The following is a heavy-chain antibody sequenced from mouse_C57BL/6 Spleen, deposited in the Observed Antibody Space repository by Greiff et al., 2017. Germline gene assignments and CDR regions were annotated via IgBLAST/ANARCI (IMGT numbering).Heavy chain of an antibody. CDR2: IRRKSSNYAT. Sequence: EVKLMESGGGLVQPKGSLKLSCAASGFTFNTYAMHWVRQAPGKGLEWVARIRRKSSNYATYYADSVKDRFTISRDDSQSMLYLQMNNLKTEDTAMYYCVRDRGAGDRYFDVWGTGTTVTVSS. CDR1: GFTFNTYA. J-gene: IGHJ1*03. D-gene: IGHD3-3*01. CDR3: VRDRGAGDRYFDV. V-gene: IGHV10-3*01.